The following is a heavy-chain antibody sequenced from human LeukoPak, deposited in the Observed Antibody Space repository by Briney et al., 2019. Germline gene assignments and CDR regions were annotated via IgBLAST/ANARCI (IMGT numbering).Heavy chain of an antibody. CDR3: ARDLNILTGYYVRTYYFDY. CDR1: GFTFSSYS. Sequence: PGGSLRLSCAASGFTFSSYSMNWVRQAPGKGLEWVSSISSSSSYIYYADSVKGRFTISRDNAKNSLYLQMNSLRAEDTAVYYCARDLNILTGYYVRTYYFDYWGQGTLVTVPS. CDR2: ISSSSSYI. J-gene: IGHJ4*02. D-gene: IGHD3-9*01. V-gene: IGHV3-21*01.